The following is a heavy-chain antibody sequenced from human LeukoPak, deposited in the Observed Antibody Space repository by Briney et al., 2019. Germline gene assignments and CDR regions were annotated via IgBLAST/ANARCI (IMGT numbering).Heavy chain of an antibody. CDR1: GYTFTSYD. V-gene: IGHV1-8*03. J-gene: IGHJ6*03. D-gene: IGHD3-9*01. CDR2: MNPNSGNT. CDR3: ARVRGPYDILTGYEDYYMDV. Sequence: GASVKVSCKASGYTFTSYDINWVRQATGRGLEWMGWMNPNSGNTGYAQKFQGRVTITRNTSISTAYMELSSLRSEDTAVYYCARVRGPYDILTGYEDYYMDVWGKGTTVTVSS.